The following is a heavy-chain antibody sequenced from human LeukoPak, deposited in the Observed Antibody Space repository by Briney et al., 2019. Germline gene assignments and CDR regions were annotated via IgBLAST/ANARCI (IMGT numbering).Heavy chain of an antibody. Sequence: ASVKVSCKASGYTFTSSGISWVRQAPGQGLEWMGWISAYNGNTNYAQKLQGRVTMTTDTSTSTAYMELRSLRSDDTAVYYCARGGRGYYDSSGYLPHDYWGQGTLVTVSS. D-gene: IGHD3-22*01. CDR3: ARGGRGYYDSSGYLPHDY. V-gene: IGHV1-18*01. CDR2: ISAYNGNT. CDR1: GYTFTSSG. J-gene: IGHJ4*02.